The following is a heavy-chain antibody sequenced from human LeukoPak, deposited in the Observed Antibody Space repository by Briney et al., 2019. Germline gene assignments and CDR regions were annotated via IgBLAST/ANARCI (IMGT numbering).Heavy chain of an antibody. V-gene: IGHV1-69*02. CDR1: GGTFSSYT. D-gene: IGHD3-10*01. J-gene: IGHJ4*02. CDR3: ARIIGGSGIVDY. Sequence: SVTVSCKASGGTFSSYTISWVRQAPGQGLEWMGRIIPILGIANYAQKFQGRVTITADKSTSTAYMELSSLRSEDTAVYYCARIIGGSGIVDYWGQGTLVTVSS. CDR2: IIPILGIA.